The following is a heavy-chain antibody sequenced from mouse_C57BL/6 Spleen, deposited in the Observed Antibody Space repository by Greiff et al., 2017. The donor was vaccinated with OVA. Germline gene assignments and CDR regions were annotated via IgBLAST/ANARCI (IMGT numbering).Heavy chain of an antibody. CDR2: INPGSGGT. J-gene: IGHJ2*01. Sequence: LQESGAELVRPGTSVKVSCKASGYAFTNYLIEWVKQRPGQGLEWIGVINPGSGGTNYNEKFKGKATLTADKSSSTAYMQLSSLTSEDSAVYFCARGGYYGSIDYWGQGTTLTVSA. CDR3: ARGGYYGSIDY. D-gene: IGHD1-1*01. CDR1: GYAFTNYL. V-gene: IGHV1-54*01.